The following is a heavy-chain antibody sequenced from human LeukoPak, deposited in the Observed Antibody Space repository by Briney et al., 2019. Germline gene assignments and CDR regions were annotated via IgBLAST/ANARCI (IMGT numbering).Heavy chain of an antibody. Sequence: PSETLSLTCTVSGGSISSGGYYWSWIRQHPGKGLEWIGYIYYSGSTYYNPSLKSRVTISVDTSKNQFSLKLSSVTAADTAVYYCARASSWYPLPYYFDYWGQGTLVTVSS. CDR3: ARASSWYPLPYYFDY. J-gene: IGHJ4*02. CDR2: IYYSGST. CDR1: GGSISSGGYY. D-gene: IGHD6-13*01. V-gene: IGHV4-31*03.